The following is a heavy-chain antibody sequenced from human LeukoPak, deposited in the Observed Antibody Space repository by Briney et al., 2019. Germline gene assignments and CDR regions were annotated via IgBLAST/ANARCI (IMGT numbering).Heavy chain of an antibody. CDR1: GYTFTSYG. V-gene: IGHV1-18*01. J-gene: IGHJ6*02. CDR3: ARDRWGVVVPDYYYYGMDV. D-gene: IGHD2-2*01. Sequence: ASVKVSCKASGYTFTSYGISWVRQAPGQGLEWMGWISAYNGNTNYAQKLQGRVTMTTDTSTSTAYMELRRLRSDDTAVYYCARDRWGVVVPDYYYYGMDVWGQGTTVTVSS. CDR2: ISAYNGNT.